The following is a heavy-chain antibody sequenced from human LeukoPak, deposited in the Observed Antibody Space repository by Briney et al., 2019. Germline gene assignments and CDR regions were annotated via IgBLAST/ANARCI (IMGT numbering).Heavy chain of an antibody. V-gene: IGHV4-34*01. CDR1: GGSFSGYY. CDR3: ARGWPQTHGRYSSSWYYFDY. J-gene: IGHJ4*02. Sequence: SETLSLTCAVYGGSFSGYYWSWIRQPPGKGLEWIGEINHSGSTNYNPSLKSRVTISVDTSKNQFSLKLSSVTAANTAVYYCARGWPQTHGRYSSSWYYFDYWGQGTLVTVSS. CDR2: INHSGST. D-gene: IGHD6-13*01.